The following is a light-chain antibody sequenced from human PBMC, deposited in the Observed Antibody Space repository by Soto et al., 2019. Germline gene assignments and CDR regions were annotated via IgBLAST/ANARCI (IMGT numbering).Light chain of an antibody. Sequence: EMVLTQSPGTLSLSPGERATLSCRASQSGSSSYLAWYQQKPGQAPRLLIYGASSRATGIPDRFSGSGSGTDFTLTISRLEPDDFAVYYCQQYGSSPPWTFGQGTKVEIK. CDR1: QSGSSSY. V-gene: IGKV3-20*01. CDR2: GAS. CDR3: QQYGSSPPWT. J-gene: IGKJ1*01.